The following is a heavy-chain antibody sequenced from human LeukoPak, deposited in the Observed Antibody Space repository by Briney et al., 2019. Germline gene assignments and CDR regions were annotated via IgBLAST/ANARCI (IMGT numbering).Heavy chain of an antibody. CDR1: GYTFTSYD. Sequence: ASVKVSCKASGYTFTSYDINWVRQATGQGLEWMGWMNPNSGNTGYAQKFQGRVTMTRNTSISTAYMELSSLRSEDTAVYYCAGAGDVLRYFDWLYDYYYGMDVWGQGTTVTVSS. V-gene: IGHV1-8*01. D-gene: IGHD3-9*01. J-gene: IGHJ6*02. CDR2: MNPNSGNT. CDR3: AGAGDVLRYFDWLYDYYYGMDV.